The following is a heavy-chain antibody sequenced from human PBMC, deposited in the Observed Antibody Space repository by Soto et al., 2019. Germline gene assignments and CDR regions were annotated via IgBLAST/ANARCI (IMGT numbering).Heavy chain of an antibody. CDR2: IIPILGIA. Sequence: SVKVSCKASGGTFRSYTISWVRQAPGQGLEWMGRIIPILGIANYAQKFQGRVTITADKSTSTAYMELSSLRSEDTAVYYCARDLGPGDIVVVPAADQETNYWGQGTLVTVSS. V-gene: IGHV1-69*04. CDR3: ARDLGPGDIVVVPAADQETNY. J-gene: IGHJ4*02. CDR1: GGTFRSYT. D-gene: IGHD2-2*01.